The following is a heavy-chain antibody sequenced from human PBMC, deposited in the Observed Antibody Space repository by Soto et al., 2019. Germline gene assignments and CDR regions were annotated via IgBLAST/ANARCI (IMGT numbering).Heavy chain of an antibody. CDR2: INHSGSA. D-gene: IGHD1-26*01. V-gene: IGHV4-34*01. CDR1: GGSFSGYI. J-gene: IGHJ4*02. CDR3: ARGLISGSHYSGGWYYFDS. Sequence: SETLSLTCDVYGGSFSGYIWTWIRQTPGKGLQWIGQINHSGSANYNPSLKSRVTISVHTSNSQFSLELNSVTAADTAVYYCARGLISGSHYSGGWYYFDSWGQGTQITVS.